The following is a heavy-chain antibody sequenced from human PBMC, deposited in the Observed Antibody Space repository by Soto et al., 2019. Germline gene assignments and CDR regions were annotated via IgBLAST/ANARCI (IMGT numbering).Heavy chain of an antibody. Sequence: GGSLRLSCAASGFTFSSYTMNWVRQAPGKGLEWVSSISSSDSYIYYADSVKGRFTISRDNAKNSLYLQMNGLRAEDTAVYYCARILIIGTTTGSYFDYWGQGT. CDR3: ARILIIGTTTGSYFDY. CDR1: GFTFSSYT. CDR2: ISSSDSYI. V-gene: IGHV3-21*01. J-gene: IGHJ4*02. D-gene: IGHD1-20*01.